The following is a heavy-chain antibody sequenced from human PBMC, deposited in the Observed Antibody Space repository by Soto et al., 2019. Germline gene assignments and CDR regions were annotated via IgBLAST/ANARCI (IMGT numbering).Heavy chain of an antibody. D-gene: IGHD1-26*01. CDR3: ATASGPVGDPYYSYYGTDV. CDR1: GYTLTELS. Sequence: ASVKVSCKVSGYTLTELSMHWVRQAPGKGLEWMGGFDPEDGETIYAQKFQGRVTMTEDTSTDTAYMELSSLRSEDTAVYYCATASGPVGDPYYSYYGTDVWGQGTRVTVSS. V-gene: IGHV1-24*01. J-gene: IGHJ6*02. CDR2: FDPEDGET.